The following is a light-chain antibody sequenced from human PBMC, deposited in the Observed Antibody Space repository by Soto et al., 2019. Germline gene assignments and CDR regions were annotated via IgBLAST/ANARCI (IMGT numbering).Light chain of an antibody. CDR1: QSVGSF. CDR2: DAS. Sequence: EIVLTQSPATLSLSPGERATLSCRASQSVGSFLAWYQQTPGQAPRLLIYDASNKATGIPARFSGSGSGTDFTLVISSLEPEDFAVYYCQQRSNWPITFGQGTRLENK. CDR3: QQRSNWPIT. V-gene: IGKV3-11*01. J-gene: IGKJ5*01.